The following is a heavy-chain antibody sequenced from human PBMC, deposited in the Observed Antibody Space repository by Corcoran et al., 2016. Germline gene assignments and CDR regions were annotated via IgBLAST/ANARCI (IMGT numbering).Heavy chain of an antibody. V-gene: IGHV4-39*01. CDR1: GGSISSSSYY. Sequence: QLQLQESGPGLVKPSETLSLTCTVAGGSISSSSYYWGWIRQPPGKGLEWIGSIYYSGSTYYNPSLKSRVTISVDTSKNQFSLKLSSVTAADTAGYYCARHHGELVGWLPQGWFDPWGQGTLVTVSS. D-gene: IGHD3-10*01. CDR3: ARHHGELVGWLPQGWFDP. CDR2: IYYSGST. J-gene: IGHJ5*02.